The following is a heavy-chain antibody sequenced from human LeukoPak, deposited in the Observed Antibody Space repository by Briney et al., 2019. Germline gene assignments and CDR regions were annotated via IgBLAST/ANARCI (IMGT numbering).Heavy chain of an antibody. CDR1: GFPLRSYA. CDR3: ARDLYYFGSGTYYRSDAFDI. CDR2: ISTTSNEI. J-gene: IGHJ3*02. Sequence: GSLRLPCAASGFPLRSYAMNWVRQAPGKGLEWVSVISTTSNEIYYADSVKGRFTISRDNSKNSLYLQMYSLRAEDTAVYYCARDLYYFGSGTYYRSDAFDIWGQGTMVTVSA. V-gene: IGHV3-21*01. D-gene: IGHD3-10*01.